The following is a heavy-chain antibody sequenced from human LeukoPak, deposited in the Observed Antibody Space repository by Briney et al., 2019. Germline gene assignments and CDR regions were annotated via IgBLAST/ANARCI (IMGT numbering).Heavy chain of an antibody. D-gene: IGHD3-3*02. Sequence: ASVKVSCKASGYTFTDYYIHWVRQAPGQGLEWMGWISAYNGNTNYAQKLQGRVTMTTDTSTSTAYMELRSLRSDDTAVYYCARERRASFNWSDPWGQGALVTVSS. J-gene: IGHJ5*02. CDR3: ARERRASFNWSDP. CDR1: GYTFTDYY. V-gene: IGHV1-18*04. CDR2: ISAYNGNT.